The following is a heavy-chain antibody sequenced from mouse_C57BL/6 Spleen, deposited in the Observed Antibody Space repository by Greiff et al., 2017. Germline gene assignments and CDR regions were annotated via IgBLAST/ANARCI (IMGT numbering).Heavy chain of an antibody. V-gene: IGHV5-6*01. J-gene: IGHJ3*01. CDR2: ISSGGSYT. D-gene: IGHD1-1*01. CDR3: AGLLRSGRFAY. CDR1: GFTFSSSG. Sequence: EVQLMESGGDLVKPGGSLKLSCAASGFTFSSSGMSLVRQTPDKRLGWVATISSGGSYTYYPDTVMGRFPTSRDNAKNTLYLQMSSLESEDTAMYYCAGLLRSGRFAYWGQGTLVNVSA.